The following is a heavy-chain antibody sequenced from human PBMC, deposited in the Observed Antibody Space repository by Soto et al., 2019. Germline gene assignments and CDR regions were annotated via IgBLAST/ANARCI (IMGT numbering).Heavy chain of an antibody. J-gene: IGHJ4*02. CDR3: ATTPRSGWYAWYFDY. CDR2: IYYSGST. CDR1: GGSISSGGYY. D-gene: IGHD6-19*01. V-gene: IGHV4-31*03. Sequence: SETLSLTCSVSGGSISSGGYYWSWIRQHPGKGLEWIGYIYYSGSTYYNPSLKSRVTISVDTSKNQFSLKLSSVTAADTAVYYCATTPRSGWYAWYFDYWGQGTLVTVSS.